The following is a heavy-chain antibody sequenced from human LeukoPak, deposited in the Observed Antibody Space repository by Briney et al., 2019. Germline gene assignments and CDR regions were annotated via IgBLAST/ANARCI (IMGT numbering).Heavy chain of an antibody. CDR1: GGTFSSYA. J-gene: IGHJ6*02. CDR2: IIPIFGTA. CDR3: ARDQIDDYDGKDYYYYGMDV. Sequence: ASVKVSCKASGGTFSSYAISWVRQAPGQGLEWMGGIIPIFGTANYAQKFQGRVTITADESTSTAYMELSSLRSEDTAVYYCARDQIDDYDGKDYYYYGMDVWGQGTTVTVSS. D-gene: IGHD4-23*01. V-gene: IGHV1-69*13.